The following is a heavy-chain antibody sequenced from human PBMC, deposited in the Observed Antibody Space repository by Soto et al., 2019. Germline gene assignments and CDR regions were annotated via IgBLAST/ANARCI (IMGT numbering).Heavy chain of an antibody. CDR1: GYTFTSYG. J-gene: IGHJ6*02. CDR2: ISAYNGNT. Sequence: ASVKVSCKASGYTFTSYGISWVRQAPGQGLEWMGWISAYNGNTNYAQKLQGRVTMTTDTSTSTAYMELRSLRSDDTAVYYCARDSGSRYDFWSGSTPYYYGMDVWGQGTTVTVSS. CDR3: ARDSGSRYDFWSGSTPYYYGMDV. D-gene: IGHD3-3*01. V-gene: IGHV1-18*01.